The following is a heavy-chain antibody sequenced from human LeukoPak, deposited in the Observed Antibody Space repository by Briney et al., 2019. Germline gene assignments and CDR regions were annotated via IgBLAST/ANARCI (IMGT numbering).Heavy chain of an antibody. V-gene: IGHV4-59*08. D-gene: IGHD1-26*01. J-gene: IGHJ4*02. CDR3: ASGSYYFDY. CDR1: GGSFSGYY. CDR2: IYYSGST. Sequence: SETLSLTCAVYGGSFSGYYWSWIRQPPGKALEWIGYIYYSGSTKYNPSLKSRATISVDTSKNQFSLKLSSVTAADTAVYYCASGSYYFDYWGQGTLVTVSS.